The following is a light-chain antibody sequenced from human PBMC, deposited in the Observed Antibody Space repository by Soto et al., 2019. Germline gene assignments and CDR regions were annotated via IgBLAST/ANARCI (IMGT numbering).Light chain of an antibody. V-gene: IGLV1-40*01. CDR2: GNS. J-gene: IGLJ2*01. Sequence: QSVLTQPPSVSGAPGQRVTISCTGSSSNIVAGYDVHWYQQLPGTAPKLLIYGNSNRPSGVPDRFSGSKSGTSASLAITGLQAEDESDYYCHSYDSSLSGFVVFGGGTQLTVL. CDR1: SSNIVAGYD. CDR3: HSYDSSLSGFVV.